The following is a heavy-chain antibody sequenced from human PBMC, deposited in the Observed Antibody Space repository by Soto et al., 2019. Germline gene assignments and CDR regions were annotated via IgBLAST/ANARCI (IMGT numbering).Heavy chain of an antibody. CDR2: ISAYNGNT. Sequence: QVQLVQSGAEVKKPGSSVKVSCKASGGTFSSYAISWVRQAPGQGLEWMGWISAYNGNTNYAQKLQGRVTMTTDTSTSTAYMELRSLRSDDTAVYYCASVRYSSSWYYYYGMDVWGQGTTVTVSS. CDR3: ASVRYSSSWYYYYGMDV. J-gene: IGHJ6*02. CDR1: GGTFSSYA. D-gene: IGHD6-13*01. V-gene: IGHV1-18*01.